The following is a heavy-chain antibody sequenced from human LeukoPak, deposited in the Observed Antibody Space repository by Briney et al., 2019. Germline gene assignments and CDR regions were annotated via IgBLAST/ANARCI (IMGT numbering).Heavy chain of an antibody. V-gene: IGHV4-4*07. J-gene: IGHJ5*02. CDR3: ARHASKQQPVLWWFDP. D-gene: IGHD6-13*01. Sequence: NPSETLSLTCTVSGGSISSYYWSWIPQPAGKGLEWIGRIYTSGSTNYNPSLKSRVTISVDTSKNQFSLKLSSVTAADTAVYYCARHASKQQPVLWWFDPWGQGTLVTVSS. CDR2: IYTSGST. CDR1: GGSISSYY.